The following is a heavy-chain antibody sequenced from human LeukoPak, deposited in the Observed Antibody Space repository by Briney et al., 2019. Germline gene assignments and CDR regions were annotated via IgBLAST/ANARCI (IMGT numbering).Heavy chain of an antibody. CDR1: GFTFSSYW. J-gene: IGHJ4*02. CDR3: ARGRGTQPSNALFDY. Sequence: GGSLRLSCAASGFTFSSYWMHWVRQAPGKGLVWVSRINSDGSSTSYADSVKGRFTISRDNAKNTLYLQMNSLRAEDTAVYYCARGRGTQPSNALFDYWGQGTLVTVSS. V-gene: IGHV3-74*01. D-gene: IGHD3-10*01. CDR2: INSDGSST.